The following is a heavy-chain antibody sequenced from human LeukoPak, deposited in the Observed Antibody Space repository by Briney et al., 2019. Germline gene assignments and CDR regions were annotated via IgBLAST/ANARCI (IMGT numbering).Heavy chain of an antibody. J-gene: IGHJ5*02. D-gene: IGHD2-2*01. CDR3: ARGEGVPAATGAYNWFDP. CDR2: IYYSGST. V-gene: IGHV4-31*03. Sequence: ASETLSLTCTVSGGSISSGGYYWSWIRQHPGKGLEWIGYIYYSGSTYYNPSLKSRVTISVDTSKNQFSLKLSSVTAADTAVYYCARGEGVPAATGAYNWFDPWGQGTLVTVSS. CDR1: GGSISSGGYY.